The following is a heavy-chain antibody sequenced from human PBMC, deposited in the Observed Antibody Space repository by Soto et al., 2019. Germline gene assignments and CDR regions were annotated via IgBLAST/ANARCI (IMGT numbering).Heavy chain of an antibody. CDR1: GGAISRGTNY. J-gene: IGHJ4*02. CDR3: ARMGYATGWYHFDY. V-gene: IGHV4-39*01. CDR2: IYFRGST. Sequence: SETLSLTCSVSGGAISRGTNYRGWVRRAPGKGLEWIGDIYFRGSTYYNPSLKSRVTIAIDTSKNQFSLKLRSVTAADTAVYYCARMGYATGWYHFDYWGQGALVTVSS. D-gene: IGHD2-8*01.